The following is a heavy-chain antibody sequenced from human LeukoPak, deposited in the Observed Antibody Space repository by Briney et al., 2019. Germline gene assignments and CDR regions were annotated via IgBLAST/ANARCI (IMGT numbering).Heavy chain of an antibody. Sequence: PSETLSLTCTVSGGSISSYYWSWIRQPPGKGLEWIGYIYYSGSTNYNPSLKSRVTISVDTSKNQFSLKLSSMTAADTAVYYCARLTGTTSPNWFDPWGQGTLVTVSS. V-gene: IGHV4-59*08. CDR3: ARLTGTTSPNWFDP. CDR1: GGSISSYY. D-gene: IGHD1-20*01. J-gene: IGHJ5*02. CDR2: IYYSGST.